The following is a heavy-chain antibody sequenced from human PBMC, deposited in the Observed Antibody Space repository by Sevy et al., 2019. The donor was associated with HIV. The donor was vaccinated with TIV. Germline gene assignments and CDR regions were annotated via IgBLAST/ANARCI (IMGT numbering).Heavy chain of an antibody. D-gene: IGHD2-15*01. J-gene: IGHJ4*02. V-gene: IGHV1-18*04. Sequence: ASVKVSCKASGYTFSNYGISWVRQASGQWLEWMGWISAYNGNTNYAQSLQGRVTMTTATSTNTAYMELRSLRSDDTAVYFCAKDRGYCSVGNCYSDSWGQGTLVTVSS. CDR1: GYTFSNYG. CDR3: AKDRGYCSVGNCYSDS. CDR2: ISAYNGNT.